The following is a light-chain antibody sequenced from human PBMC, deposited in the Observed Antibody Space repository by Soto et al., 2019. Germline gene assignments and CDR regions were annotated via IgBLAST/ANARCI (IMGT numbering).Light chain of an antibody. J-gene: IGLJ1*01. Sequence: QSALTQPASVSGSPGQSITISCTGTRSDVGGYDYVSWYQLHPGKAPTLMLFEVSNRPSGVSYRFSGSKSGNTASLTSSGLQAEDEADYFCSSYSISTAYLFGTGTKLTVL. CDR2: EVS. V-gene: IGLV2-14*01. CDR3: SSYSISTAYL. CDR1: RSDVGGYDY.